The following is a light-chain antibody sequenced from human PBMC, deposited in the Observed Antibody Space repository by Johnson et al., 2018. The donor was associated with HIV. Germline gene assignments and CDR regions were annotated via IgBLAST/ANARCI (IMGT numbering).Light chain of an antibody. CDR3: GTWDSSLSAYV. Sequence: QSVLTQPPSVSAAPGQKVTISCSGSSSDMGNYAVSWYQQLPGTAPKLLIYDNNKRPSGIPDRFSGSKSGTSATLGITGLQTGYEADYYCGTWDSSLSAYVFGTGTKVTVL. CDR2: DNN. V-gene: IGLV1-51*01. CDR1: SSDMGNYA. J-gene: IGLJ1*01.